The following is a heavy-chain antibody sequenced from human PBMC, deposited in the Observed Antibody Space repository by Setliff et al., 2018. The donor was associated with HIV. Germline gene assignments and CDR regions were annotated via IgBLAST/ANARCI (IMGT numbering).Heavy chain of an antibody. V-gene: IGHV4-39*01. D-gene: IGHD6-19*01. J-gene: IGHJ4*02. Sequence: SETLSLTCTVSGGSISSSSYYWGWIRQPPGKGLEWIGSIYYSGSTYYNPSLKSRVTISVDTSKNQFSLNLSSVTAADTAVYFCARANLYSSGPLDYWGQGRLVTVSS. CDR3: ARANLYSSGPLDY. CDR2: IYYSGST. CDR1: GGSISSSSYY.